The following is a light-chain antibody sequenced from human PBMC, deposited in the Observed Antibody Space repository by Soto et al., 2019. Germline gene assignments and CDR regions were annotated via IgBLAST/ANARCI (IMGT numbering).Light chain of an antibody. J-gene: IGKJ4*02. Sequence: EILLTQSPATLSVSAGERATLSCRASQGIGSNLAWYQQKPGKAPKLLIYTASTVQAGVPSRFTGSGSGTDFTLTSSSQQPEYAATYYCQKSKGAPCTFGGGTKVDIK. CDR1: QGIGSN. CDR3: QKSKGAPCT. CDR2: TAS. V-gene: IGKV1-27*01.